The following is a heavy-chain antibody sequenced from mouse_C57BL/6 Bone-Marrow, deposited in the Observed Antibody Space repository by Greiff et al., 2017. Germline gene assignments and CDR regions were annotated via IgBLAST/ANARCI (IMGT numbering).Heavy chain of an antibody. J-gene: IGHJ2*01. V-gene: IGHV5-4*01. Sequence: EVQLQESGGGLVKPGGSLKLSCAASGFTFSSYAMSWVRQTPEKRLEWVATISDGGSYTYYPDNVKGRFTISRDNAKNNLYLQMSHLKSEDTAMYYCATHYYGSFDYWGQGNTLTVSS. D-gene: IGHD1-1*01. CDR1: GFTFSSYA. CDR3: ATHYYGSFDY. CDR2: ISDGGSYT.